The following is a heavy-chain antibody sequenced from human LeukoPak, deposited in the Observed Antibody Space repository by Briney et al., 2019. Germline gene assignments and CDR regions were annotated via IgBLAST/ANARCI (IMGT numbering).Heavy chain of an antibody. J-gene: IGHJ3*02. CDR2: IIPILGGT. V-gene: IGHV1-69*08. CDR1: GGTFSSYT. CDR3: VRDWYSSSWYRWGAFDI. Sequence: SVKVSCKASGGTFSSYTISWVRQAPGPGLEWMGRIIPILGGTNYAQKFQGRVTIITDKSTSTAYMELSSLRSEDTAVYYCVRDWYSSSWYRWGAFDIWGQGTMVTVSS. D-gene: IGHD6-13*01.